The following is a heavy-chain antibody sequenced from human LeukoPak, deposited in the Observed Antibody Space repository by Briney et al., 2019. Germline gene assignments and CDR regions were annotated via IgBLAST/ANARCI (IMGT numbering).Heavy chain of an antibody. CDR1: GGSISSGGYY. CDR2: IYYSGST. D-gene: IGHD3-3*01. J-gene: IGHJ5*02. V-gene: IGHV4-31*03. CDR3: ARFTIYGNWFDP. Sequence: SQTLSLTCTVSGGSISSGGYYWSWIRQHPGKGLEWIGYIYYSGSTYYNPSLKSRVTISVDTSKNQFSLKLGSVTAADTAVYYCARFTIYGNWFDPWGQGTLVTVSS.